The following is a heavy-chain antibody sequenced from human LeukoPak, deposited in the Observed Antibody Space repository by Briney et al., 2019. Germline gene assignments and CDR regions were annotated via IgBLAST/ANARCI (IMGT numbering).Heavy chain of an antibody. V-gene: IGHV3-74*01. CDR1: GFTFSSYW. CDR3: ARAEAGYWYFDL. CDR2: INSDGSST. D-gene: IGHD6-13*01. J-gene: IGHJ2*01. Sequence: QTGGSLRLSCAASGFTFSSYWMHWVRHAPGKGLVWVSRINSDGSSTTYADSVKGRFTISRDNAKNTLYLQVNSLRAEDTAVYYCARAEAGYWYFDLWGRGTLVTVSS.